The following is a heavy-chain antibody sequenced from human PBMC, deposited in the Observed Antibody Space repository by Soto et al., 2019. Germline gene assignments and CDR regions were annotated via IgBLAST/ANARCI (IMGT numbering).Heavy chain of an antibody. CDR2: INPSGGST. V-gene: IGHV1-46*03. D-gene: IGHD2-2*01. CDR1: GYSFTSYY. J-gene: IGHJ5*02. Sequence: ASVKVSCKASGYSFTSYYIHWVRQAPGQGLEWMGMINPSGGSTTYAQKFQGRVTMTRDTSTSTVYMELSSLRSDDTAVYYCARDPNIVVVPAANWLDPWGQGTQVTISS. CDR3: ARDPNIVVVPAANWLDP.